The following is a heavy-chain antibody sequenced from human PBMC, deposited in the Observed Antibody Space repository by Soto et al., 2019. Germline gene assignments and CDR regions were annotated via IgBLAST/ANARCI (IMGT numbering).Heavy chain of an antibody. CDR1: GYSISSSNW. D-gene: IGHD3-22*01. V-gene: IGHV4-28*01. CDR2: IYYSGST. Sequence: QVQLQESGPGLVKPSDTLSLTCAVSGYSISSSNWWGWIRQPPGKGLAWIGYIYYSGSTYYNPSLKIRVTMSVDTSKNQFSLKLSSVTAVDTAVYYCARFVLFITMIVVVTTHGGDYWGQGTLVTVSS. J-gene: IGHJ4*02. CDR3: ARFVLFITMIVVVTTHGGDY.